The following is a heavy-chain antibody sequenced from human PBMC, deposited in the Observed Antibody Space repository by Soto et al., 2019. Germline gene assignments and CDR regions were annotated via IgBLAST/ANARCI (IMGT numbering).Heavy chain of an antibody. CDR3: VHGEVAHGYNYFDY. J-gene: IGHJ4*02. CDR2: IYWNDDK. D-gene: IGHD5-12*01. CDR1: GFPLSTSGVG. V-gene: IGHV2-5*01. Sequence: SGPTLVNPTQTLTLTCTFSGFPLSTSGVGVGWIRQPPGKALEWLALIYWNDDKRYSPSLKSRLTITKDTSKNQVVLTMTNMDPVDTATYRCVHGEVAHGYNYFDYWGQGTLVTVSS.